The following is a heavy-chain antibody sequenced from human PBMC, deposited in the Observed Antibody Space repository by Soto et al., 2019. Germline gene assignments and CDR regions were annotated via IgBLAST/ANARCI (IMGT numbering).Heavy chain of an antibody. J-gene: IGHJ4*02. CDR2: ISWNSGSI. V-gene: IGHV3-9*01. CDR1: GFTFDDYA. D-gene: IGHD4-17*01. CDR3: AKDKSGRLGDDDGDYGYFDY. Sequence: EVQLVESGGGLVQPGRSLRLSCAASGFTFDDYAMHWVRQAPGKGLEWVSGISWNSGSIGYADSVKGRFTISRDNAKNSLYLQMNSLRAEDTALYYCAKDKSGRLGDDDGDYGYFDYWGQGTLVTVSS.